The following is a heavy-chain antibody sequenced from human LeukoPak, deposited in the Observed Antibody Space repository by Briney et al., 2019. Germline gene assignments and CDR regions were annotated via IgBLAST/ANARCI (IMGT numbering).Heavy chain of an antibody. J-gene: IGHJ4*02. V-gene: IGHV1-69*04. D-gene: IGHD3-10*01. CDR3: ARDSAWEELVRSLDY. Sequence: SVKVSCKASGGTFSSYAISWVRQAPGQGLEWMGRIIPILGIANYAQKFQGRVTITTDESTSTAYMELSSLRSEDTAVYYCARDSAWEELVRSLDYWGQGTLVTVSS. CDR2: IIPILGIA. CDR1: GGTFSSYA.